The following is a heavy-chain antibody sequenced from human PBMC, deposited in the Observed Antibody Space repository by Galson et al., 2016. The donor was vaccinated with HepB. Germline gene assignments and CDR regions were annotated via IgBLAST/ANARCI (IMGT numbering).Heavy chain of an antibody. CDR3: ARDGRRGYDMDV. CDR1: GFTFSGYS. CDR2: IASNRRTI. V-gene: IGHV3-48*02. J-gene: IGHJ6*02. Sequence: SLRLSCAASGFTFSGYSMNWVRQAPGKGLEWVSYIASNRRTIYYADSARGRFTISRDNAKNSLYLQMNSLRDEDTAVYYCARDGRRGYDMDVWGQGATVTVSS.